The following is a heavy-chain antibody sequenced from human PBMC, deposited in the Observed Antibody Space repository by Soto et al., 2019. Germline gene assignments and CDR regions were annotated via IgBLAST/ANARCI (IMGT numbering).Heavy chain of an antibody. CDR1: DGSISSRGYS. J-gene: IGHJ4*02. Sequence: SVTLRLTYSVSDGSISSRGYSWSWIRQTPGRGLEWIASMYHGGTTYSNPSLKSRVTISVDTSKTQFSLKLSSVTAADTAVYYCAGGLDYYDSSGYLDNWGQGTLVTVSS. D-gene: IGHD3-22*01. CDR3: AGGLDYYDSSGYLDN. CDR2: MYHGGTT. V-gene: IGHV4-39*07.